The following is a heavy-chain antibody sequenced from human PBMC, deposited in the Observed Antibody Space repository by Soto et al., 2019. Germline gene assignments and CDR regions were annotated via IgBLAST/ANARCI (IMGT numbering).Heavy chain of an antibody. V-gene: IGHV4-61*01. CDR2: ISYSGST. CDR1: GGSVSGGRYY. Sequence: KTSETLSLTCTVSGGSVSGGRYYWNWIRQPPGKGLEWIGYISYSGSTNYNPSLKSRVTISVDTSKNQFSLKLHSVTAADTAVYYCARLTGGPWNWGQGTLVTVSS. D-gene: IGHD7-27*01. CDR3: ARLTGGPWN. J-gene: IGHJ4*02.